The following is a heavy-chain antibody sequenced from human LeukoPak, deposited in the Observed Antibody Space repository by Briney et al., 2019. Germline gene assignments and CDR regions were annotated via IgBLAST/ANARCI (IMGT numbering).Heavy chain of an antibody. CDR3: AGAPVGSLDWVSPFDY. D-gene: IGHD1-1*01. J-gene: IGHJ4*02. V-gene: IGHV4-61*02. CDR1: GASISSTSYY. CDR2: IYANGGT. Sequence: PSETLCLTCTVSGASISSTSYYWSWIRQPAGKGLEWIGRIYANGGTTYNPSLKSRVTISLDTSKNQLSLNLRSVTAADTALYYCAGAPVGSLDWVSPFDYWGQGTLVTVSS.